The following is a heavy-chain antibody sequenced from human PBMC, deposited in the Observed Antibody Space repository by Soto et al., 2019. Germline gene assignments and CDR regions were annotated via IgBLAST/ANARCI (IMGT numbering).Heavy chain of an antibody. CDR1: GFTFSSYA. J-gene: IGHJ4*02. D-gene: IGHD2-15*01. V-gene: IGHV3-30-3*01. CDR2: ISYDGSNK. Sequence: QVQLVESGGGVVQPGRSLRLSCAASGFTFSSYAMHWVRQAPGKGLEWVAVISYDGSNKYYADSVKGRFTISRDNSKNXXYLKMNSLRAEDTAVYYCAREPRGNGSGGSCCSSYWGQGTLVTVSS. CDR3: AREPRGNGSGGSCCSSY.